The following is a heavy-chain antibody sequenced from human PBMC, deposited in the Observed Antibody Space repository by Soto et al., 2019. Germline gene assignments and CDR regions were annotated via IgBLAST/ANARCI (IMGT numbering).Heavy chain of an antibody. Sequence: ASVKVSCKASGYIFTGYHIHWVRQAPGRGLEWMGWINPNSGDTDYAHNFQGRVTVTRDTSMRIVYLDLSRLRSDDTAVYFCARKAIKKTATSYEYGMDVWGQGTTVTVSS. D-gene: IGHD1-26*01. CDR2: INPNSGDT. CDR3: ARKAIKKTATSYEYGMDV. CDR1: GYIFTGYH. V-gene: IGHV1-2*02. J-gene: IGHJ6*02.